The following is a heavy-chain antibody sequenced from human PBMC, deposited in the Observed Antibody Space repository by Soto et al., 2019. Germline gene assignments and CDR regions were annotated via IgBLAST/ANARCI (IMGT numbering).Heavy chain of an antibody. Sequence: ASVKVSCKASGGTFSSYAISWVRQAPGQGLEWMGGIIPIFGTANYAQKFQGRVTITADESTSTAYMELSSLRSEDTAVYYCARDLPFGVVHPKADYYYYGMDVWGQGTTVTVSS. D-gene: IGHD3-3*01. CDR3: ARDLPFGVVHPKADYYYYGMDV. CDR2: IIPIFGTA. J-gene: IGHJ6*02. V-gene: IGHV1-69*13. CDR1: GGTFSSYA.